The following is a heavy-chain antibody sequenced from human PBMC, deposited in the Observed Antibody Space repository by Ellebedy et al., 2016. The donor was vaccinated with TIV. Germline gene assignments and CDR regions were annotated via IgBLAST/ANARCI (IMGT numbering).Heavy chain of an antibody. CDR3: AAGELYMAVPVANDN. D-gene: IGHD1-14*01. J-gene: IGHJ4*02. CDR2: LVISTGTT. Sequence: AASVKVSCTASGFDFPTSAVQWVRQARGQRLEWMGWLVISTGTTVYAQKFEERVTLSSDMSTNTAYMELSGLTSDDTGDYYCAAGELYMAVPVANDNWGQGTPVTVSS. CDR1: GFDFPTSA. V-gene: IGHV1-58*01.